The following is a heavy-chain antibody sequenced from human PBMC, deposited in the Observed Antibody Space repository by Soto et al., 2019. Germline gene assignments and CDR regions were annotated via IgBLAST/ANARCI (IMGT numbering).Heavy chain of an antibody. J-gene: IGHJ6*02. CDR3: ARDGGDCGYRLTYYYYIGMDV. CDR2: INAGNGNT. CDR1: GYPFSSYT. V-gene: IGHV1-3*01. Sequence: AAFMNVSSIPFGYPFSSYTFHWVRHVHRQRLGWMGWINAGNGNTKYSQNFQDRITITRDTSASTVYMELSSLRSEDTAVYYCARDGGDCGYRLTYYYYIGMDVWGQGTTVTVSS. D-gene: IGHD2-21*02.